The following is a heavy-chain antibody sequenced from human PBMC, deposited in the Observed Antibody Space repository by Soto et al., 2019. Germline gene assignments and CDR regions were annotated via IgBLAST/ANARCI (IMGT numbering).Heavy chain of an antibody. CDR1: GFTFSTYS. CDR2: ISSSSGYI. Sequence: EVQLVESGGGLVKPGGSLRLSCAASGFTFSTYSMNWVRQAPGKGLEWVSSISSSSGYIYYADSVKGRFTISRDDAKNPLSQHINRLRAAATAVYYGARVRSYSYGKGYRMDVWGQGTTATVSS. CDR3: ARVRSYSYGKGYRMDV. D-gene: IGHD5-18*01. V-gene: IGHV3-21*01. J-gene: IGHJ6*02.